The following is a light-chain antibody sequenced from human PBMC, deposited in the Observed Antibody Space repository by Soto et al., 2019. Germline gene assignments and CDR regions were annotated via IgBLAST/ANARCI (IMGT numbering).Light chain of an antibody. J-gene: IGKJ1*01. CDR1: QSISSW. Sequence: DIQMTQSPSTLSASVGDRVTITCRASQSISSWLAWYQQKPGKAPKLLIYKASSLESGVPSRFSGSGSGTEFTLTISSLQPDDFATYYCQQYNSYSWTFGQGNKVEFK. CDR3: QQYNSYSWT. V-gene: IGKV1-5*03. CDR2: KAS.